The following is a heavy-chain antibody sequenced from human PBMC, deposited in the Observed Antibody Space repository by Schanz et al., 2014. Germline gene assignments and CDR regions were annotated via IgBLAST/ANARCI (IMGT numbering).Heavy chain of an antibody. Sequence: EVKLLESGGHLVQPGGSLRLSCVASGVTFSSYAMSWVRQAPGKGLEWVSAISGSGGSTYYADSVKGRFTISRDNSKNTLYLQMNSLRAEDTAVYYCRLWFGELYYGMDVWGQGTTVTVSS. CDR3: RLWFGELYYGMDV. V-gene: IGHV3-23*01. CDR2: ISGSGGST. J-gene: IGHJ6*02. D-gene: IGHD3-10*01. CDR1: GVTFSSYA.